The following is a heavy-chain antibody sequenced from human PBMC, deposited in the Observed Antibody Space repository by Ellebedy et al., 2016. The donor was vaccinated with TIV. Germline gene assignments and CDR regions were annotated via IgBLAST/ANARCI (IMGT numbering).Heavy chain of an antibody. J-gene: IGHJ4*02. D-gene: IGHD3-3*01. V-gene: IGHV3-23*01. CDR1: GFTFSSYA. CDR2: ISGSGGST. CDR3: TGEGLLSPPFDY. Sequence: GESLKISCAASGFTFSSYAMSWVHQAPGKGLERVSAISGSGGSTYYADSVTGRFTISRDNSKNTLYLQMNSLRAEDTAVYYCTGEGLLSPPFDYWGQGTLVTVSS.